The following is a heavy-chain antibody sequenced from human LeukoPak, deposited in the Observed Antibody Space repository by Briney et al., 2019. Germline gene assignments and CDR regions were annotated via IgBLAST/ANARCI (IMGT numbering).Heavy chain of an antibody. Sequence: PGGSLRLSCAASGFTFSSYSMNWVRQAPGKGLEWVSSISSSSSYIYYADSVKGRFTISRDNAKNSLYLQMNSLRAEDTAVYYCAKYRTTNAPPRNFDYWGQGALVTVSS. CDR2: ISSSSSYI. V-gene: IGHV3-21*01. J-gene: IGHJ4*02. CDR3: AKYRTTNAPPRNFDY. D-gene: IGHD1-14*01. CDR1: GFTFSSYS.